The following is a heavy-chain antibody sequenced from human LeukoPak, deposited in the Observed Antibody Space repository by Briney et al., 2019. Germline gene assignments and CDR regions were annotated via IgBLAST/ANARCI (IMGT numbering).Heavy chain of an antibody. Sequence: SETLSLTCTVSGGSISSGGYYWSWIRQHPGKGLEWIGYIYYSGSTYYNPSLKSRVTISVDTSKNQFSLILSSVTAADTAVYYCARDGANTAMVPGPWGQGTLVTVSS. V-gene: IGHV4-31*03. J-gene: IGHJ4*02. CDR3: ARDGANTAMVPGP. D-gene: IGHD5-18*01. CDR2: IYYSGST. CDR1: GGSISSGGYY.